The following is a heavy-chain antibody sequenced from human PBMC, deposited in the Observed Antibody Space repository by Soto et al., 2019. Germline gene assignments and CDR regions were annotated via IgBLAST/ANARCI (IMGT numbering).Heavy chain of an antibody. V-gene: IGHV4-30-4*01. Sequence: SETLSLTCTVSGGSISSGDYYWSWIRQPPGKGLEWIGYIYYSGSTYYNPSLKSRVTISVDTSKNQFSLKLSSVTAADTAVYYCARGVVIMGYYYYGMDVWGQGTTVT. CDR1: GGSISSGDYY. J-gene: IGHJ6*01. CDR2: IYYSGST. D-gene: IGHD3-3*01. CDR3: ARGVVIMGYYYYGMDV.